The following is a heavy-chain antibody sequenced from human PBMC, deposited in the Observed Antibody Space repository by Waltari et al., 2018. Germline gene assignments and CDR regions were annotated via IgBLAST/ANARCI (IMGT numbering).Heavy chain of an antibody. J-gene: IGHJ4*02. CDR3: ARGGIYGSSEDY. CDR2: IYYSGST. D-gene: IGHD6-6*01. V-gene: IGHV4-59*01. CDR1: GGSISSYY. Sequence: QVQLQESGPGLVKPSETLSLTCTVSGGSISSYYWSWIRQPPGKGLEWIGYIYYSGSTNYNPSLKSRVTISVDTSKNQFSLKLSSVTAADTAVYYCARGGIYGSSEDYWGQGTLVTVSS.